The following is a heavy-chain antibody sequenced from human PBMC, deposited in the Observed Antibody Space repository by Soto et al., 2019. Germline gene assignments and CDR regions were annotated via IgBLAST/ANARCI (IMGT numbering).Heavy chain of an antibody. J-gene: IGHJ6*02. CDR1: GGTFSSYA. Sequence: QVQLVQSGAEVKKPGSSVKVSCKASGGTFSSYAISWVRQAPGQGLEWMGGIIPIFGTANYAQKFQGRVTITADESTSTAYMELSSLRSEDTAVYYCGRDGHAAMVYCYYGMDVWGQGTTVTVSS. CDR2: IIPIFGTA. V-gene: IGHV1-69*12. D-gene: IGHD5-18*01. CDR3: GRDGHAAMVYCYYGMDV.